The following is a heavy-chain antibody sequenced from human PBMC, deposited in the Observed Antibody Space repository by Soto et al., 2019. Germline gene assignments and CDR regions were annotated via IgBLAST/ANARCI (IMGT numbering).Heavy chain of an antibody. CDR3: AREEVTTGLYYYGMHV. V-gene: IGHV3-74*01. CDR2: INSDGSST. D-gene: IGHD4-17*01. CDR1: GFAFSSYW. J-gene: IGHJ6*02. Sequence: GGSLRLSCAASGFAFSSYWMHWVRQAPGKGLVWVSRINSDGSSTSYADSVKGRFTISRDNAKNTLYLQMNSLRAEDTAVYYCAREEVTTGLYYYGMHVCGQGTTVTVSS.